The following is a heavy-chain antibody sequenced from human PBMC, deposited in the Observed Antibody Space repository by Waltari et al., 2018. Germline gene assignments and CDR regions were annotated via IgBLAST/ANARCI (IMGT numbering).Heavy chain of an antibody. D-gene: IGHD6-13*01. CDR1: GFPFSRYW. CDR2: INSDGSDT. Sequence: EEQLVESGGGLIQHGESLRVSCAVSGFPFSRYWMNWVRQAPGTGLVWVARINSDGSDTSYADSVKGRFTISRDNAKNTVYLQMKSLRAEDTAVYYCARVARKTYSSPVPGRDYYYGMDVWGLGTTVTVSS. J-gene: IGHJ6*02. CDR3: ARVARKTYSSPVPGRDYYYGMDV. V-gene: IGHV3-74*01.